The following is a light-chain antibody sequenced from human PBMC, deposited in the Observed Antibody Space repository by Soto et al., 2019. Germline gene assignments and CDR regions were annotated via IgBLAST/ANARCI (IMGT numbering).Light chain of an antibody. V-gene: IGLV7-46*01. Sequence: QAVVTQEPSMTVSPGGTVTLTCGSSTGGVTSGHWPYWFQQKAGPAPRTLIYDATNKHSWTPVRFSGSLLGGKAALTLSGAQPEDEAEYYCSLSFGGTVVFGGGTKVTVL. CDR3: SLSFGGTVV. CDR2: DAT. CDR1: TGGVTSGHW. J-gene: IGLJ2*01.